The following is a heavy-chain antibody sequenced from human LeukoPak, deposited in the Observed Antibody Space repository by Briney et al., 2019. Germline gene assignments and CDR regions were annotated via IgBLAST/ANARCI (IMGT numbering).Heavy chain of an antibody. CDR2: INHSGST. CDR1: GGSFSGYY. D-gene: IGHD3-16*01. Sequence: SETLSLTCAAYGGSFSGYYWSWIRQPPGKGLEWIGEINHSGSTNYNPYLKSRVTISVDTSKNQFSLKLSSVTAADTAVYYCARGPVYVLSIRVARKLFDYWGQGTLVTVSS. V-gene: IGHV4-34*01. J-gene: IGHJ4*02. CDR3: ARGPVYVLSIRVARKLFDY.